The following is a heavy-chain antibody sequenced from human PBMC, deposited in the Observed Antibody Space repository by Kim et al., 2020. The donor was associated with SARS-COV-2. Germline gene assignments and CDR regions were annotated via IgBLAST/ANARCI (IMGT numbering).Heavy chain of an antibody. V-gene: IGHV4-39*07. Sequence: SETLSLTCSVSGDSISGSTHYWACIRQPPGKGLEWIGSIYSNGGTVYSPSLKRRLSMSVDTSKNQFSLKLSSMAAADTAVYSCVRDRAGNTEGFDYWGQGALVTVSS. J-gene: IGHJ4*02. CDR3: VRDRAGNTEGFDY. D-gene: IGHD4-17*01. CDR2: IYSNGGT. CDR1: GDSISGSTHY.